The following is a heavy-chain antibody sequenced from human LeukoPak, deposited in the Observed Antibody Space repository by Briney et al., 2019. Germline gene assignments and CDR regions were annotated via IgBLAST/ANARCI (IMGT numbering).Heavy chain of an antibody. CDR1: GGSFSGYY. V-gene: IGHV4-34*01. CDR3: ARGVYSYARAYFDY. J-gene: IGHJ4*02. CDR2: INHSGST. D-gene: IGHD5-18*01. Sequence: SETLSLTCAVYGGSFSGYYWSWIRQPPGKGLEWIGEINHSGSTNYNPSLKSRVTISVDTSKNQFSLKLSSVTAADTAVYYCARGVYSYARAYFDYWGQGTLVTVSS.